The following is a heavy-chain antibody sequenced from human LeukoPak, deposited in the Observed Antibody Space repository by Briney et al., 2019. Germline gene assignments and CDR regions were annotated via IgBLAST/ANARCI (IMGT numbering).Heavy chain of an antibody. CDR1: GFTVSSSY. V-gene: IGHV3-66*01. D-gene: IGHD6-13*01. CDR2: ISSAGTT. J-gene: IGHJ4*02. Sequence: PGRSLRLSCAASGFTVSSSYMSWVRQAPGKGLEWVSIISSAGTTYYADSVKGRFTISRDNSKNTVYLQVNSLRDEDTAVYYCARDLEAANTYYFDYWGKGTMERVSS. CDR3: ARDLEAANTYYFDY.